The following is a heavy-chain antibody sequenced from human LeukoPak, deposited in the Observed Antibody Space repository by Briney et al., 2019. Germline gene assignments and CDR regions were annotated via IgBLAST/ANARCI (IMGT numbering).Heavy chain of an antibody. CDR3: ATERIGISHEY. V-gene: IGHV1-18*04. CDR2: ITAYNGDT. CDR1: SYTFPTYG. J-gene: IGHJ4*02. Sequence: ASVKVSCKGSSYTFPTYGISWVRQAPGQGLEWMGWITAYNGDTNYAQKFQGRVTMTTDTSTSTAYMELRSLRSDDTAVYYCATERIGISHEYWGQGTLVTVSS. D-gene: IGHD1-14*01.